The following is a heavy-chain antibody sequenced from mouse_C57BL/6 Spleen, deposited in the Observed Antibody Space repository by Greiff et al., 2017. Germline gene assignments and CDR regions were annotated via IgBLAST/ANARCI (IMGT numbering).Heavy chain of an antibody. CDR1: GFTFSDYG. Sequence: EVQLKESGGGLVKPGGSLKLSCAASGFTFSDYGMHWVRQAPEKGLEWVAYISSGSSTIYYADTVKGRFTISRDNAKNTLFLQMTSLRSEDTAMYYCARRQLLRYAMDYWGQGTSVTVSS. J-gene: IGHJ4*01. V-gene: IGHV5-17*01. CDR2: ISSGSSTI. D-gene: IGHD1-1*01. CDR3: ARRQLLRYAMDY.